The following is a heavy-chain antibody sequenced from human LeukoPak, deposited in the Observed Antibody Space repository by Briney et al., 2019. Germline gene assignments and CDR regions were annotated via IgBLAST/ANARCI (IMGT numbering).Heavy chain of an antibody. CDR3: ARGRGLWFGELSRYYFDY. CDR1: GYSISSGYY. CDR2: INHSGST. Sequence: SETLSLTCTVSGYSISSGYYWGWIRQPPGKGLEWIGEINHSGSTNYNPSLKSRVTISVDTSKNQFSLKLSSVTAADTAVYYCARGRGLWFGELSRYYFDYWGQGTLVTVSS. V-gene: IGHV4-38-2*02. D-gene: IGHD3-10*01. J-gene: IGHJ4*02.